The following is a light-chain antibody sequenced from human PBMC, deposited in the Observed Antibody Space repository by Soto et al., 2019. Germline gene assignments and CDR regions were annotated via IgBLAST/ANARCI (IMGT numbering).Light chain of an antibody. CDR1: QSVSTN. CDR2: DAS. V-gene: IGKV3-15*01. Sequence: ETVMTQSPATLSVSPGERATLSCRASQSVSTNLAWYQQKPGQTPRLLIYDASIRATSGPANFSGSGSGTEFTLTIGSLQSEDFAVYYCQQYNSWPLTFGGGTKGEIK. J-gene: IGKJ4*01. CDR3: QQYNSWPLT.